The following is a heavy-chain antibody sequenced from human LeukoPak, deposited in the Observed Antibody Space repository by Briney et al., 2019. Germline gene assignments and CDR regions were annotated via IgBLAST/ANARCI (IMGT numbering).Heavy chain of an antibody. CDR2: FYVGGAT. CDR1: GFSVTNNY. V-gene: IGHV3-53*01. D-gene: IGHD5-24*01. Sequence: GGSLRLSCAVSGFSVTNNYMSWVRQAPGKGLEWVSVFYVGGATYYADSVKGRFTISRDNSENTLYLQMRSLRAEDTAVYYCARGDGYSFFDYWGQGTLVTVSS. J-gene: IGHJ4*02. CDR3: ARGDGYSFFDY.